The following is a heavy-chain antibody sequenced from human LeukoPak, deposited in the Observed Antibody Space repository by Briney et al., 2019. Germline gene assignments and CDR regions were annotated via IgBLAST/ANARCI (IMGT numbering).Heavy chain of an antibody. CDR3: ARAQYYYGSGSFDY. V-gene: IGHV3-53*01. D-gene: IGHD3-10*01. Sequence: GGSLRLSCAASGFTVSSNYMSWVRQAPGKGLEWVLVIYSGGSTYYADSVKGRFTISRDNSKNTLYLQMNSLRAEDTAVYYCARAQYYYGSGSFDYWGQGTLVTVSS. CDR1: GFTVSSNY. J-gene: IGHJ4*02. CDR2: IYSGGST.